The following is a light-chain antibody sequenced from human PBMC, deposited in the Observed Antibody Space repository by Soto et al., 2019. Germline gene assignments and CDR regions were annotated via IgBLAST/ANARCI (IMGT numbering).Light chain of an antibody. CDR2: DAS. Sequence: EIVLTQSPATLSLSPGERATLSCRASQSVSSYLAWYQQKPGQAPRLLIYDASNRATGIPARFSGSGSGTDFTLTISSLAPDDFAVYYCQQRSDWPSTFGGGNKVQLK. CDR1: QSVSSY. CDR3: QQRSDWPST. J-gene: IGKJ4*01. V-gene: IGKV3-11*01.